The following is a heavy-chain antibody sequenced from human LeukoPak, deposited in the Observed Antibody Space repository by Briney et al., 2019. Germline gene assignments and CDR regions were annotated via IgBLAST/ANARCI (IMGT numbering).Heavy chain of an antibody. Sequence: ASVKVSCKASGYTFTSYYMHWVRQAPGQGLEWMGIINPSGGSTSYAQKFQGRVTMTRDMSTSTVYMELSSLRSEDTAVYYCAREGVDTAMVSYYYYYMDVWGKGTTVTVSS. CDR2: INPSGGST. CDR3: AREGVDTAMVSYYYYYMDV. V-gene: IGHV1-46*01. D-gene: IGHD5-18*01. CDR1: GYTFTSYY. J-gene: IGHJ6*03.